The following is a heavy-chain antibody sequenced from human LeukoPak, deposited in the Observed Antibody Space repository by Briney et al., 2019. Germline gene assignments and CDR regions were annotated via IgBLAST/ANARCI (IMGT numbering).Heavy chain of an antibody. V-gene: IGHV3-48*02. CDR3: ARGFVVGGYLAFGMDV. Sequence: PGGSLRLSCAASGFTFSSYSMNWVRQAPGKGLEWVSYISSSSSIIYYADSVKGGFTISRDNGKNSLYLQMNSLRDEDTAVYYCARGFVVGGYLAFGMDVWGQGTTVTVSS. CDR2: ISSSSSII. D-gene: IGHD5-18*01. J-gene: IGHJ6*02. CDR1: GFTFSSYS.